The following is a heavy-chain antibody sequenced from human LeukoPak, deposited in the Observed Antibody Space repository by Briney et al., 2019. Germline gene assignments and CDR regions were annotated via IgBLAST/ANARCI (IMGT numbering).Heavy chain of an antibody. CDR1: GYTFTGYY. J-gene: IGHJ3*02. D-gene: IGHD3-22*01. CDR2: INPNSGGT. V-gene: IGHV1-2*02. Sequence: ASVKVSCKASGYTFTGYYMHWVRQAPGQGLEWMGWINPNSGGTNYAQKFQGRVTMTRDTSISTAYMELSRLRSDDTAVYYCARGFYDSSGDAFDIWGQGTMLTVSS. CDR3: ARGFYDSSGDAFDI.